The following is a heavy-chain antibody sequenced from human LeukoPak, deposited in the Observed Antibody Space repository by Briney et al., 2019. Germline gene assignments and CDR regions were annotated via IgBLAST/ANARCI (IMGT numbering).Heavy chain of an antibody. V-gene: IGHV1-46*01. Sequence: ASVKVSCKASGYTFTSYYMHWLRQAPGQGLEWMAIINPNNASTNYAQKFQGRVTMTRDTSTSTAYMELSSLRSEDTAVYYCARDRVGATPFDYWGQGTLVSVSS. CDR3: ARDRVGATPFDY. D-gene: IGHD1-26*01. CDR1: GYTFTSYY. CDR2: INPNNAST. J-gene: IGHJ4*02.